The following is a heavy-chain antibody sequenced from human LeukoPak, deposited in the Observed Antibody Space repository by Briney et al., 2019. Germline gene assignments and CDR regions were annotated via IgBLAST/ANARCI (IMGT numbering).Heavy chain of an antibody. Sequence: SETLSLTCAVYGGSFSGYYWSWIRQPPGKGLEWIGEINHSGSTNYNPSLKSRVTISVDTSKNQLSLKLSSVTAADTAVYYCARESTVTRYFDLWGRGTLVTVSS. J-gene: IGHJ2*01. CDR1: GGSFSGYY. CDR2: INHSGST. D-gene: IGHD4-17*01. V-gene: IGHV4-34*01. CDR3: ARESTVTRYFDL.